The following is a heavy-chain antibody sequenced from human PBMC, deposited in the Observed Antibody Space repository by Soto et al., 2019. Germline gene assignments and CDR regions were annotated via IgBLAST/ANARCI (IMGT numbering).Heavy chain of an antibody. V-gene: IGHV1-24*01. CDR2: FDPEDGET. J-gene: IGHJ4*02. CDR1: GYTLTELS. Sequence: GASVKVSCKVSGYTLTELSMHWVRQAPGKGLEWMGGFDPEDGETIYAQKFQGRVTMTEDTSTDTAYMELSSLRSEDTAVYYCATQLRYFDWLPFDYWGQGTLVPVSS. D-gene: IGHD3-9*01. CDR3: ATQLRYFDWLPFDY.